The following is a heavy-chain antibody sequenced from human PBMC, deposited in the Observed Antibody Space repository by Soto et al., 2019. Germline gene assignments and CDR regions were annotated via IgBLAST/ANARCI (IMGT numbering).Heavy chain of an antibody. CDR3: AREVTGHPWTDV. D-gene: IGHD3-3*01. J-gene: IGHJ6*02. V-gene: IGHV4-61*01. Sequence: SQTLPLTCIVSAASVNSGSHYWSWIRQPPGKGLERIGFIYYGGGTTYNPSVKCRVTISVDTSKNQFSLNLKSMTAADTAMYYCAREVTGHPWTDVWGQGTTVAVSS. CDR2: IYYGGGT. CDR1: AASVNSGSHY.